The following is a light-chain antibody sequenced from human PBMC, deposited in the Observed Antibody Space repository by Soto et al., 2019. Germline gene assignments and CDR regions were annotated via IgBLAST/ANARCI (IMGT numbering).Light chain of an antibody. J-gene: IGLJ3*02. CDR1: SSDVGAYNY. CDR3: KSYAGKKGV. Sequence: QSALTQPPSASGSPGQSVTISCTGTSSDVGAYNYVSWYQQHPGKAPKLIIFEVSKRPSGVPDRFSGSKSGNTASLTVSGLQAEDEADYYCKSYAGKKGVFGGGTKLTVL. V-gene: IGLV2-8*01. CDR2: EVS.